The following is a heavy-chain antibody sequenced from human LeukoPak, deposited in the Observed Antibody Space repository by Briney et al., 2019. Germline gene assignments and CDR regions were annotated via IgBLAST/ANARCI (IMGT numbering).Heavy chain of an antibody. CDR2: INWNGGST. D-gene: IGHD1-26*01. Sequence: PGGSLRLSCAASGFTFDDYGMSWVRQAPGKGLEWVSGINWNGGSTGYADSVKGRFTISRDNAKNSLYLQMNSLRAEDTALYYCAGDLILPSGSSFDYWGQGTLVPVSS. V-gene: IGHV3-20*04. J-gene: IGHJ4*02. CDR1: GFTFDDYG. CDR3: AGDLILPSGSSFDY.